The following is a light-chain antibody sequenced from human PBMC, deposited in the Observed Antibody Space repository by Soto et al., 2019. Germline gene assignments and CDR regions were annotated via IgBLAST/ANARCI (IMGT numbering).Light chain of an antibody. CDR3: HQVNDWPRGT. CDR2: GAS. CDR1: QSISSY. Sequence: EIVMTQSPATLSVSPGERATLSCRASQSISSYLAWYQQKPGQAPRLLIYGASTRATDIPARFSGGGSGTEFTLTINSLQSEDVAVYYRHQVNDWPRGTFGQGTKVEVK. J-gene: IGKJ1*01. V-gene: IGKV3-15*01.